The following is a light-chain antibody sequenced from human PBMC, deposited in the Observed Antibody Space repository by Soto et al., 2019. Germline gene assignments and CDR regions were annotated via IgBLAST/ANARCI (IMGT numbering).Light chain of an antibody. J-gene: IGLJ1*01. Sequence: QSVLTQPASVSGSPGQSITISCTGTSSDVGGYNYVSWYQQHPGKAPKLIIFEVSYRPSGISNRFSASKSGETASLTISGLQADDEADYYCCSYKDSRTHIFGSGTKVTVL. CDR3: CSYKDSRTHI. V-gene: IGLV2-14*01. CDR1: SSDVGGYNY. CDR2: EVS.